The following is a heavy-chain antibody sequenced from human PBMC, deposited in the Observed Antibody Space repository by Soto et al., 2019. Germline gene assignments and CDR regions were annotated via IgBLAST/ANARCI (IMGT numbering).Heavy chain of an antibody. CDR2: IYYSGST. V-gene: IGHV4-31*03. J-gene: IGHJ4*02. D-gene: IGHD3-3*01. CDR3: ARGKVGGVLAPYY. CDR1: GGSISSGGYY. Sequence: QVQLHESGPGLVKPSQTLSLTCTVSGGSISSGGYYWSWIRQHPGKGLEWIGYIYYSGSTYYNPSLKSRVTISVDRAKNQFSLKLSSVTAADTAVYYCARGKVGGVLAPYYWGQGTLVTVS.